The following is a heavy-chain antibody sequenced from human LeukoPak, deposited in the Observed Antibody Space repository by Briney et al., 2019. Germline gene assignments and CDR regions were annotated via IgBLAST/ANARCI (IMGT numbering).Heavy chain of an antibody. Sequence: GASVKVSCKASGYTFTSHGISWVRQAPGQGLEWMGWISAYNGNTNYAQKLQGRVTMTTDTSTSTAYMELRSLRSDDTAVYYCARGITIFGVVIENYYYMDVWGKGTTVTVSS. CDR2: ISAYNGNT. CDR3: ARGITIFGVVIENYYYMDV. J-gene: IGHJ6*03. D-gene: IGHD3-3*01. CDR1: GYTFTSHG. V-gene: IGHV1-18*01.